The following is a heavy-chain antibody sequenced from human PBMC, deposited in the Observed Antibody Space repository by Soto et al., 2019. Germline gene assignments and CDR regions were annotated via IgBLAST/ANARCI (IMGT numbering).Heavy chain of an antibody. J-gene: IGHJ4*02. Sequence: QVQLVESGGGVVQPGKSLRLSCAASGFTFNTYGMHWVRQAPGKGPEWVAVISNDGSNKYYADSVKGRFTISSDNSKNTLYLQVNGMRAEDTAVYYCANWNYPQSDWGQGTLVTVSS. D-gene: IGHD1-7*01. CDR2: ISNDGSNK. CDR1: GFTFNTYG. V-gene: IGHV3-30*18. CDR3: ANWNYPQSD.